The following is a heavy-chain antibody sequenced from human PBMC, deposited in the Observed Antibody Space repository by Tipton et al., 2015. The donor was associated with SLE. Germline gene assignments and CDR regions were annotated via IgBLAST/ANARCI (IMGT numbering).Heavy chain of an antibody. CDR2: IYSGGFT. CDR3: ARRYSSGWFIDS. V-gene: IGHV3-23*03. CDR1: GFTFSTFA. Sequence: SLRLSCAASGFTFSTFAMTWVRQAPGKGLEWVSTIYSGGFTSSAVSVEGRFIIFRDDSKNTVSLQMNSLRTEDTAVYYCARRYSSGWFIDSWGQGTLVTVSS. D-gene: IGHD6-19*01. J-gene: IGHJ4*02.